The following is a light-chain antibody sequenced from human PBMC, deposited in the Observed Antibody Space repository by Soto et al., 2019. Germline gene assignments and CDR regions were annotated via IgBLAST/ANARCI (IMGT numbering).Light chain of an antibody. CDR3: QQYGSSPFT. V-gene: IGKV3-20*01. CDR1: QSVSSNF. CDR2: GTS. J-gene: IGKJ3*01. Sequence: EIVLTQSPGTLSLSPGERATLSCRASQSVSSNFLAWYQQKHGQAPRLLIHGTSSRATGIPDRFSGSASGTDFTLNISRLEPEDFAVYYCQQYGSSPFTFGPGTKVDIK.